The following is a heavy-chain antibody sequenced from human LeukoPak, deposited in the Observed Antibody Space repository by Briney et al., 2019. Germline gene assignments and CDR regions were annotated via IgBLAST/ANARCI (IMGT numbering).Heavy chain of an antibody. CDR2: IYYSGST. CDR1: GGPISSYY. V-gene: IGHV4-59*08. J-gene: IGHJ6*03. CDR3: ARGPGNDFWSGYYPYYYYYYMDV. D-gene: IGHD3-3*01. Sequence: SETLSLTCTVSGGPISSYYWSWIRQPPGKGLEWIGYIYYSGSTNYNPSLKSRVTISVDTSKNQFSLKLSSVTAADTAVYYCARGPGNDFWSGYYPYYYYYYMDVWGKGTTVTVSS.